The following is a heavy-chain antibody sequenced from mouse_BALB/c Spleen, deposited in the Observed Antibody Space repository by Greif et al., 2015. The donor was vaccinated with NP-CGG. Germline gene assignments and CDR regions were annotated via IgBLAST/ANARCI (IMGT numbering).Heavy chain of an antibody. CDR1: GFTFSSYG. V-gene: IGHV5-6-3*01. Sequence: EVKLVESGGGLVQPGGSLKLSCAASGFTFSSYGMSWVRQTPDKRLELVATINSNGGSTYYPDSVKGRFTISRDNAKNTLYLQMSGLKSEDTATYYCARDEGHYYGSSRAYWGQGTLVTVSA. D-gene: IGHD1-1*01. CDR3: ARDEGHYYGSSRAY. CDR2: INSNGGST. J-gene: IGHJ3*01.